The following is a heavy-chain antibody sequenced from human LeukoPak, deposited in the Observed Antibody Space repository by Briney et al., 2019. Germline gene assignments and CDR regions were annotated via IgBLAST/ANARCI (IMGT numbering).Heavy chain of an antibody. Sequence: PGGSLRLSCAASGFTFSSYAMSWVRQAPGKGLEWVSAISGSGGSTYYADSVKGRFTISRDNSKNTLYLQMNSLRAEDTAVYYCAKDGYSYGLVYYFDYWGQGTLVTVSS. CDR2: ISGSGGST. CDR3: AKDGYSYGLVYYFDY. CDR1: GFTFSSYA. J-gene: IGHJ4*02. V-gene: IGHV3-23*01. D-gene: IGHD5-18*01.